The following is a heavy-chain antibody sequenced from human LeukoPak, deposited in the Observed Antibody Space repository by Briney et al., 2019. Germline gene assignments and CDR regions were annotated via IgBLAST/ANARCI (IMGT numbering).Heavy chain of an antibody. Sequence: GSLRLSCAASGFTVSSNYMSWVRQAPGKGLEWVSVIYSGGSTYYADSVKGRFTISRDNSKNTLYLQMNSLRAEDTAVYCCARGGSYYYYGMDVWGQGTTVTVSS. J-gene: IGHJ6*02. CDR3: ARGGSYYYYGMDV. CDR2: IYSGGST. CDR1: GFTVSSNY. V-gene: IGHV3-53*01.